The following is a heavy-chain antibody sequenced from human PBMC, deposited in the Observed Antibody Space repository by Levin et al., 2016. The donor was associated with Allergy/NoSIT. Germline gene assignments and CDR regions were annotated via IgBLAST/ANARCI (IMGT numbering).Heavy chain of an antibody. J-gene: IGHJ4*02. V-gene: IGHV4-59*08. Sequence: SETLSLTCTVSGGSISSYYWSWIRQPPGKGLEWIGYIYYSGSTNYNPSLKSRVTISVDTSKNQFSLKLSSVTAADTAVYYCARLLVGATDFFDYWGQGTLVTVSS. CDR1: GGSISSYY. D-gene: IGHD1-26*01. CDR3: ARLLVGATDFFDY. CDR2: IYYSGST.